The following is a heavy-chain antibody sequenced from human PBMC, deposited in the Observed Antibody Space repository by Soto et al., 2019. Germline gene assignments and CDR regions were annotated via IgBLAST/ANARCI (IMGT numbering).Heavy chain of an antibody. J-gene: IGHJ3*02. Sequence: QVQLVQSGAEVKKPGSSVKVSCKASGGTFSSYTISWVRQAPGQGLEWMGRIIPILGIANYAQKFQGRVTITADKSTSTTYMELRSLRSEDTAVYYCARDKAFDIWGQGTMVTVSS. V-gene: IGHV1-69*08. CDR1: GGTFSSYT. CDR3: ARDKAFDI. CDR2: IIPILGIA.